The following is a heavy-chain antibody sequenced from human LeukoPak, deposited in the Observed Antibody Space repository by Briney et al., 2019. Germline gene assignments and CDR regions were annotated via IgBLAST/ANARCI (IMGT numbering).Heavy chain of an antibody. CDR1: GSSFTNYW. CDR3: ARGYFYDSSGLDAYDV. CDR2: IYPADSDT. V-gene: IGHV5-51*01. J-gene: IGHJ3*01. Sequence: GESLKISCEGSGSSFTNYWIGWVRQMPGKGLEWMGNIYPADSDTRYSPSFQGQVTISADRSIIQAYLQWSSLKASDSAMYFCARGYFYDSSGLDAYDVWGQGTMVTVSS. D-gene: IGHD3-22*01.